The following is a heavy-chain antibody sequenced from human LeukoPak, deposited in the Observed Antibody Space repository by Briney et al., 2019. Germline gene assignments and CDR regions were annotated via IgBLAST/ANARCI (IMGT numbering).Heavy chain of an antibody. D-gene: IGHD2-2*02. CDR3: ARFRGAVYCSSTSCYTAGYYYMDV. J-gene: IGHJ6*03. Sequence: ASVTVSCKASGYTFTSYDINWVRQATGQGLEWMGWMNPNSGNTGYAQKFQGRVTMTRNTSISTAHMELSSLRSEDTAVYYCARFRGAVYCSSTSCYTAGYYYMDVWGKGTTVTVSS. CDR1: GYTFTSYD. V-gene: IGHV1-8*01. CDR2: MNPNSGNT.